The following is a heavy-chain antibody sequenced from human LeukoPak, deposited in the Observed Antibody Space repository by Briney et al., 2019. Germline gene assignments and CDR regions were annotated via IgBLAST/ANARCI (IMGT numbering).Heavy chain of an antibody. CDR2: MNPNSGNT. CDR1: GYTFTSYD. J-gene: IGHJ5*02. V-gene: IGHV1-8*01. Sequence: EASVKVSCKASGYTFTSYDINWVRQATGQGLEWMGWMNPNSGNTGYAQKFQGRVTMTRNTSISTAYMELSGLRSEDTAVYYCARGTIAAAGQNWFDPWGQGTLVTVSS. D-gene: IGHD6-13*01. CDR3: ARGTIAAAGQNWFDP.